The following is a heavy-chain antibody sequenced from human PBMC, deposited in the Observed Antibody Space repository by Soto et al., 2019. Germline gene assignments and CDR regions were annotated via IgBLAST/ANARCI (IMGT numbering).Heavy chain of an antibody. V-gene: IGHV1-24*01. CDR1: GYTLTELS. D-gene: IGHD2-21*02. CDR3: TRDPISSVTEKFDY. J-gene: IGHJ4*02. CDR2: FDPEDGET. Sequence: ASVKVSCKVSGYTLTELSMHWVRQAPGKGLEWMGGFDPEDGETIYAQKFQGKVTMTEDTSTDTAYMELSSLRSEDTAVYYCTRDPISSVTEKFDYWGQGSPVTVSS.